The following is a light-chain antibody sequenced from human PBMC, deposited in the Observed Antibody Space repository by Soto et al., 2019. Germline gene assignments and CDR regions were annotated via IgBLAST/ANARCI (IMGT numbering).Light chain of an antibody. J-gene: IGKJ4*01. CDR2: DAS. CDR3: PQRSKWPRAT. CDR1: QSVSSY. V-gene: IGKV3-11*01. Sequence: EIVLTQSPATLSLSPGERATHSCRASQSVSSYLAWYQQKPGQAPRLLIYDASNRATGIPARFSGSGSGTEFTFTFSSLEPEDFSVYYCPQRSKWPRATFGGGSKVDIK.